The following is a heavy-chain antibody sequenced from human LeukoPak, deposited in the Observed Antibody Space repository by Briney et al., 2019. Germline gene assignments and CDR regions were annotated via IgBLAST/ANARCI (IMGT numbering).Heavy chain of an antibody. CDR2: IYPGDSDT. CDR3: ARHYYGSGSYSNFDY. D-gene: IGHD3-10*01. V-gene: IGHV5-51*01. CDR1: GYSFSSYW. Sequence: GESLKISCKGSGYSFSSYWIAWVRQMPGKGLEWMGIIYPGDSDTRYSPSFQGQVTISADKSISTAYLQWSSLKASDTAMYYCARHYYGSGSYSNFDYWGQGTLVTVSS. J-gene: IGHJ4*02.